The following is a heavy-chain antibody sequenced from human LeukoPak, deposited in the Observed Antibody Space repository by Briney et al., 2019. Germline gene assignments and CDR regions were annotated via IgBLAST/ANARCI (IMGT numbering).Heavy chain of an antibody. V-gene: IGHV3-43*02. D-gene: IGHD5-12*01. CDR2: ITGDGGSA. J-gene: IGHJ3*02. CDR3: TKDKYGGNRPAFDI. CDR1: GFTFDDYA. Sequence: PGGSLRLSCAASGFTFDDYAMHWVRQAPGQGLEWXXXITGDGGSAYYSDSVKGRFTLSRDNRKNSLFLQMNSLRPDDTAFYYCTKDKYGGNRPAFDIWGQGTMVTVSS.